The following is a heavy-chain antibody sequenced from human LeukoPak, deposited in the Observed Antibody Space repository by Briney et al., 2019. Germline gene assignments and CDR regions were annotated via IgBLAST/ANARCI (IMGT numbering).Heavy chain of an antibody. CDR1: GFTFSVFS. J-gene: IGHJ4*02. D-gene: IGHD1-26*01. CDR2: ISDSGGGT. V-gene: IGHV3-23*01. Sequence: GGSLRLSCVASGFTFSVFSMSWVRQAPGKGLEWVSTISDSGGGTYYADSVKGRFTISRDNSKNMVYLQMNSLRAEDTAIYYCTRSLRGSYYHLANWGQGTLLTVSS. CDR3: TRSLRGSYYHLAN.